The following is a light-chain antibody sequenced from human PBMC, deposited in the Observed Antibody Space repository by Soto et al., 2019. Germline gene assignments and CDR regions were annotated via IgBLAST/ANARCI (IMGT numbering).Light chain of an antibody. J-gene: IGKJ1*01. Sequence: EIVMTQSPATLSVSPGERATLSCRASHNISGNLAWYKQKPGQAPRLLIYGPSTRATGVPARFSGSGSGTEFTLTISSLQSEDFAVYYCQQYNNWPTTFGQGTKVEIK. CDR1: HNISGN. V-gene: IGKV3-15*01. CDR3: QQYNNWPTT. CDR2: GPS.